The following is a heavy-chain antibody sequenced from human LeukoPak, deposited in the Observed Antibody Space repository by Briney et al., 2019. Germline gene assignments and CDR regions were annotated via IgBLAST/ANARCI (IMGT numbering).Heavy chain of an antibody. D-gene: IGHD4-17*01. V-gene: IGHV3-23*01. J-gene: IGHJ4*02. CDR3: ARDRAMTTVTYFDN. Sequence: GGSLRLSCAASGFTFSSYAMSWVRQAPGKGLEWVSSISDNGGSTYSADSVKGRFTISRDNSKNTLYLQMNSLRAEDTAVYYCARDRAMTTVTYFDNWGQGTLVTVSS. CDR2: ISDNGGST. CDR1: GFTFSSYA.